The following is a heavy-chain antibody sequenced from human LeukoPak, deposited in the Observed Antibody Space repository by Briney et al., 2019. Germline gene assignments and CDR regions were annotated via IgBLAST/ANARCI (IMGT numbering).Heavy chain of an antibody. CDR3: ARDSSGWHYFDY. D-gene: IGHD6-19*01. V-gene: IGHV3-66*01. CDR2: IYSGGST. J-gene: IGHJ4*02. Sequence: GGSLRLSCAASGFTVSSNYMSWVRQAPGKGLEWVSVIYSGGSTYYADSVKGRFTISRDNSKNTLYLQMNSLRAGDTAVYYCARDSSGWHYFDYWGQGTLVTVSS. CDR1: GFTVSSNY.